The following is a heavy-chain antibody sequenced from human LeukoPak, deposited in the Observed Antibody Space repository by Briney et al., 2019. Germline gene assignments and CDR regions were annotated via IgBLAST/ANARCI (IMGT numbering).Heavy chain of an antibody. D-gene: IGHD2-15*01. V-gene: IGHV4-39*07. J-gene: IGHJ4*02. CDR2: IYYSGST. CDR1: GGSISSSSYY. CDR3: ARLRMYCSGGSCYVDY. Sequence: SETLSLTCTVSGGSISSSSYYWGWIRQPPGKGLEWIGSIYYSGSTYYNPSLKSRVTISVDTSKNQFSLKLSSVTAADTAVYYCARLRMYCSGGSCYVDYWGQGTLVTVSS.